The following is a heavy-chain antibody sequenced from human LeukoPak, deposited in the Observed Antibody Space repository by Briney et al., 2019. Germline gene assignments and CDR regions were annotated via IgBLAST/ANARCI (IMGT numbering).Heavy chain of an antibody. CDR2: INSDGSST. V-gene: IGHV3-74*01. D-gene: IGHD2-15*01. Sequence: GGSLRLSCAASGFTFSSYWMHWVRQAPGKGLAWVSRINSDGSSTSYADSEKGRFTISRDNAKNTLYLQMNSLRAEDTAVYYCAREWVYCSGGSCSGVGMDVWGQGTTVTVSS. CDR3: AREWVYCSGGSCSGVGMDV. CDR1: GFTFSSYW. J-gene: IGHJ6*02.